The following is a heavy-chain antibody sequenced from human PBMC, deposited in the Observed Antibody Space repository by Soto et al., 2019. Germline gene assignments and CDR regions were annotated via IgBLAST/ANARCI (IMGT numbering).Heavy chain of an antibody. J-gene: IGHJ3*02. CDR1: GFTFDDYA. CDR3: AKDTYYDFWSGYSDAFDI. CDR2: ISWNSGSI. Sequence: EVQLVESGGGLVQPGRSLRLSCAASGFTFDDYAMHWVRQAPGKGLEWVSGISWNSGSIGYADSVKGRFTISRDNAKNSLYLQMNSLRAEDTALYYCAKDTYYDFWSGYSDAFDIWGQGTMVTVSS. D-gene: IGHD3-3*01. V-gene: IGHV3-9*01.